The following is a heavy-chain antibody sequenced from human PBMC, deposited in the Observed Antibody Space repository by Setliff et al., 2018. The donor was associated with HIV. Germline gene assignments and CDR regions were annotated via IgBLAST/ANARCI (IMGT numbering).Heavy chain of an antibody. J-gene: IGHJ4*02. CDR1: GYTFTNYW. V-gene: IGHV5-51*01. CDR2: IYPGDSVT. Sequence: GESLKISCKASGYTFTNYWIGWVRQMPGKGLEWIGVIYPGDSVTRYSPPFQGQVTISVDKSISTAYLQWDRLKASDTAMYYCVRSGGFGELYGYWGQGTLVTVSS. D-gene: IGHD3-10*01. CDR3: VRSGGFGELYGY.